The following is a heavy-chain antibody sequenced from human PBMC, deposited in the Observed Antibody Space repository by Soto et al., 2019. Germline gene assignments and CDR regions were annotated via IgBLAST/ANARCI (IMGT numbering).Heavy chain of an antibody. CDR3: AKGYTFLGGVLNFRDV. D-gene: IGHD3-16*01. CDR1: GFTFSSYG. V-gene: IGHV3-30*18. Sequence: PGGSLRLSCAASGFTFSSYGMHWVRQAPGKGLEWVAVISYDGSNKYYADSVKGRFTIARDNSKNTLYLQMNSLKAGNKAVYYWAKGYTFLGGVLNFRDVWGQGTTVPVSS. J-gene: IGHJ6*02. CDR2: ISYDGSNK.